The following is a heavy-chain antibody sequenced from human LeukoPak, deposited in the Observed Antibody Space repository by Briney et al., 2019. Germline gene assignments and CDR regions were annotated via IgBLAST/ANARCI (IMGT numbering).Heavy chain of an antibody. V-gene: IGHV4-59*08. J-gene: IGHJ4*02. CDR2: IYDSGST. CDR3: ARLSHYFDSSGYYYVRFFDY. D-gene: IGHD3-22*01. CDR1: GGSISSYS. Sequence: SETLSLTCTVSGGSISSYSWSWIRQPPGKGLERIGYIYDSGSTNYNPSLKSRVAISVDKSKNQFSLKLSYVTAADTAVYYCARLSHYFDSSGYYYVRFFDYWGQGTLVTVSS.